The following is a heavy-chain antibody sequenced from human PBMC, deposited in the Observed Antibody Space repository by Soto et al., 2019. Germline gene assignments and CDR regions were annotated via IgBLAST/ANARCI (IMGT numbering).Heavy chain of an antibody. CDR2: IYDSGSS. Sequence: PSETLSLTCTVSGGSVSSGDYFWSWIRQPPGEGLEWIGYIYDSGSSYYNPSLKSRVTMSVDTSKNQFSLKLRSVTAADTAMYYCAREKGYISGPKNFDSWGQGTLVTVSS. D-gene: IGHD5-12*01. CDR1: GGSVSSGDYF. CDR3: AREKGYISGPKNFDS. V-gene: IGHV4-30-4*01. J-gene: IGHJ4*02.